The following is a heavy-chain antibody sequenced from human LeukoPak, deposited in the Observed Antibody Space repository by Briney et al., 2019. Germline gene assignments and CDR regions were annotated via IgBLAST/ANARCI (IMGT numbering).Heavy chain of an antibody. J-gene: IGHJ4*02. D-gene: IGHD2-2*01. CDR3: ARGPAAILSADY. V-gene: IGHV1-69*04. Sequence: SVKVSCKASGYTFTSYGISWVRQAPGQGLEWMGRIIPILGIANYAQKFQGRVTITADKSTSTAYMELSSLRSEDTAVYYCARGPAAILSADYWGQGTLVTVSS. CDR1: GYTFTSYG. CDR2: IIPILGIA.